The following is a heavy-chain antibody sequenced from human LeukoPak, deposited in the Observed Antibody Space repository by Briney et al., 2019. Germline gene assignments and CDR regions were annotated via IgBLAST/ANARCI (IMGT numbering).Heavy chain of an antibody. CDR1: GFTFSGYS. J-gene: IGHJ4*02. Sequence: GGSLRLSCAASGFTFSGYSMTWVRQAPGKGLEWVSYISSGSSTISYADSVKGRFTISRDNAKNSLYLQMNSLRAEDTAVYYCARETQYYFDSWGQGTLVTVSS. V-gene: IGHV3-48*04. CDR2: ISSGSSTI. CDR3: ARETQYYFDS.